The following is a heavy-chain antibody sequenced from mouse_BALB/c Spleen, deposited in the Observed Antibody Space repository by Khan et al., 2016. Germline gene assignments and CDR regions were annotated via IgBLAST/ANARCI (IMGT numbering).Heavy chain of an antibody. V-gene: IGHV10-1*02. Sequence: EVQLVESGGGLVQPKGSLKLSCAVSGFTFNTYAMNWVRQAPGKGLEWVARIRSKSDNYAIYYADSVKDRFTISRDDSQNMLYLQMNNLKTEDTAMYYCVRHCYLVYWYFDVWGAGTTVTVSS. J-gene: IGHJ1*01. CDR2: IRSKSDNYAI. CDR3: VRHCYLVYWYFDV. CDR1: GFTFNTYA. D-gene: IGHD2-12*01.